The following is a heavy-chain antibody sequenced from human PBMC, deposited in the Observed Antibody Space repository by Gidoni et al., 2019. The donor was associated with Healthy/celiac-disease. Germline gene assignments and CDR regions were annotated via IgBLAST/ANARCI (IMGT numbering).Heavy chain of an antibody. V-gene: IGHV3-30-3*01. CDR1: GFTFSSYA. CDR2: ISYDGSNK. CDR3: VIPMTTVTIDY. D-gene: IGHD4-17*01. J-gene: IGHJ4*02. Sequence: QVQLVESGGGVVQPGRSLRLSCAASGFTFSSYAMHWVRQAPGKGLEWVAVISYDGSNKYYADSVKGRVTISRDNSKNTLYLQMNSLRAEDTAVYYCVIPMTTVTIDYWGQGTLVTVSS.